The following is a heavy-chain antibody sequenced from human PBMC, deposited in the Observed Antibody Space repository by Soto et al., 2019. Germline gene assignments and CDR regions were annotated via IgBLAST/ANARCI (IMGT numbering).Heavy chain of an antibody. CDR3: ARDPPWGGYNYQNADFDY. Sequence: QVQLVQSGAEVKKPGSSVKVSCKASGGTFSSYAISWVRQAPGQGLEWMGGIIPIFGTANYAQKFQGRVTITADESTSTAYMELSSLRSEDTAVYYCARDPPWGGYNYQNADFDYWGQGTLVTVSS. V-gene: IGHV1-69*01. CDR2: IIPIFGTA. D-gene: IGHD5-12*01. CDR1: GGTFSSYA. J-gene: IGHJ4*02.